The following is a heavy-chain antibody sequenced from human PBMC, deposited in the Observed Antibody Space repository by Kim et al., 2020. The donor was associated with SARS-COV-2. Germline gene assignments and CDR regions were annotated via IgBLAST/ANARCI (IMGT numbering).Heavy chain of an antibody. Sequence: GGSLRLSCAASAFTVSNNYMSWVRQAPGKGLDWVSLIYSGGNTHYADSVKGRFTISRDNSKNTLYLQMSSLRAEDTAVYYCARGITMIFDDWGQGTLVTV. V-gene: IGHV3-53*01. D-gene: IGHD3-22*01. CDR1: AFTVSNNY. CDR2: IYSGGNT. CDR3: ARGITMIFDD. J-gene: IGHJ4*02.